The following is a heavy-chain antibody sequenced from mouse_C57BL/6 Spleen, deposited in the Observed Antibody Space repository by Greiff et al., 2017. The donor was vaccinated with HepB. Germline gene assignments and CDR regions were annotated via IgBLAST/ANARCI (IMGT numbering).Heavy chain of an antibody. CDR3: ARQKHIYYYGTWYFDV. Sequence: EVKLVESGGGLVKPGGSLKLSCAASGFTFSDYGMHWVRQAPEKGLEWVAYISSGSSTIYYADTVKGLFTISRDNAKNTLFLQMTSLRSEDTAMYYCARQKHIYYYGTWYFDVWGTGTTVTVSS. J-gene: IGHJ1*03. V-gene: IGHV5-17*01. D-gene: IGHD1-1*01. CDR1: GFTFSDYG. CDR2: ISSGSSTI.